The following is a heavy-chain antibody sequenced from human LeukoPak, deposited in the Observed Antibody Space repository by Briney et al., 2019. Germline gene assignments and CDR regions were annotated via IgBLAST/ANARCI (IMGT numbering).Heavy chain of an antibody. D-gene: IGHD5-18*01. CDR1: GFTFSSYS. CDR3: AREYEKGGYSYGRRI. Sequence: PGGSLRLSCAASGFTFSSYSMNWVRQAPGKGLEWVSSISSSSSYIYYADSVKGRFTISRDNAKNSLYLQMDSLRAEDTAVYYCAREYEKGGYSYGRRIWGQGTMVTVSS. CDR2: ISSSSSYI. V-gene: IGHV3-21*01. J-gene: IGHJ3*02.